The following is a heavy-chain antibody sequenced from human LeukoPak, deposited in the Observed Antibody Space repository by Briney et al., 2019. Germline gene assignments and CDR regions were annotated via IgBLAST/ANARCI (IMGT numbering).Heavy chain of an antibody. CDR1: GGSISSYY. CDR3: ARAPGWFDP. J-gene: IGHJ5*02. Sequence: PSETLSLTCTVSGGSISSYYWSWIRQPPGKGLEWIGYIYTSGSTNYNPSLKSRVTISVDTSKNQFSLKLSSVTAADTAVYYCARAPGWFDPWGQGTRVTVSS. CDR2: IYTSGST. V-gene: IGHV4-4*09.